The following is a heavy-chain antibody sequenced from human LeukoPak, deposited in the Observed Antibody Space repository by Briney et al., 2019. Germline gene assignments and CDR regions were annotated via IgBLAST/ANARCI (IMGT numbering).Heavy chain of an antibody. D-gene: IGHD3-9*01. CDR2: IYYSGST. J-gene: IGHJ6*02. Sequence: SETLSLTCTVSGGSISSYYWSWIRQPPGKGLEWIGYIYYSGSTNYNPSLKSRVTISVDTSKNQFSLKLSSVTAADTAVYYCARDRAYDILTGRIVYYGMDVWGQGTTVTVSS. V-gene: IGHV4-59*01. CDR3: ARDRAYDILTGRIVYYGMDV. CDR1: GGSISSYY.